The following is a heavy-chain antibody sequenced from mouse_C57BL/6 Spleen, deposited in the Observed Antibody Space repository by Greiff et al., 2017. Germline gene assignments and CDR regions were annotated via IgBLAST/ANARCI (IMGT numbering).Heavy chain of an antibody. D-gene: IGHD2-4*01. CDR1: GYTFTDYN. J-gene: IGHJ1*03. CDR2: INPNNGGT. Sequence: VQLQQSGPELVKPGASVKIPCKASGYTFTDYNMDWVKQSHGKSLEWIGDINPNNGGTIYNQKFKGKATLTVDKSSSTAYMELRSLTSEDTAVYYYARGRGHYEYDGWYFAVWGTGTTVTVSS. V-gene: IGHV1-18*01. CDR3: ARGRGHYEYDGWYFAV.